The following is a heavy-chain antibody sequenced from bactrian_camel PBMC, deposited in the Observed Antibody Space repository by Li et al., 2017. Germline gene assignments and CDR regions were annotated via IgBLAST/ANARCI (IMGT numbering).Heavy chain of an antibody. V-gene: IGHV3S54*01. J-gene: IGHJ4*01. CDR1: GSADGTNC. CDR2: IVTLGGTT. Sequence: HVQLVESGGGSEQAGGSLRLTCEVSGSADGTNCIGWFRQYPGKEREGVAAIVTLGGTTYYDDSVTGRFTISQDNAKKTTYLQMDHLRTEDTAMYYCAANFGPYCSGPYLARRANFLGQGTQVTVS. D-gene: IGHD1*01.